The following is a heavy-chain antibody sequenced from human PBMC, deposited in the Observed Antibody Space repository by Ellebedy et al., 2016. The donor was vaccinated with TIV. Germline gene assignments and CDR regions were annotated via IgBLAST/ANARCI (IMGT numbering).Heavy chain of an antibody. V-gene: IGHV2-70*11. CDR1: GFSLSTTRVS. Sequence: SGPTLVKPTQTLTLTCTFSGFSLSTTRVSVSWIRQPPGKALEWLARIDWDDDKCFNTSLRTRLTISKDTSKNQVVLTMTNMDPVDTATYFCARTDGSGWAFDSWGQGTLVTVSS. CDR3: ARTDGSGWAFDS. J-gene: IGHJ4*02. CDR2: IDWDDDK. D-gene: IGHD6-19*01.